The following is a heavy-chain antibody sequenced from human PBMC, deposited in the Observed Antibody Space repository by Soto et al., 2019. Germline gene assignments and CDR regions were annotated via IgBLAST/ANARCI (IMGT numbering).Heavy chain of an antibody. D-gene: IGHD3-10*01. CDR2: INHSGST. J-gene: IGHJ6*03. Sequence: SETLSLTCAVYGGSFSGYYWSWIRQPPGKGLEWIGEINHSGSTNYNPSLKSRVTISVDTSKNQFSLKLSSVTAEDTAVYYCAKSPSSSQRKPSSLWSPLKSTIYYYMDVWGKGTTVTVSS. CDR1: GGSFSGYY. CDR3: AKSPSSSQRKPSSLWSPLKSTIYYYMDV. V-gene: IGHV4-34*01.